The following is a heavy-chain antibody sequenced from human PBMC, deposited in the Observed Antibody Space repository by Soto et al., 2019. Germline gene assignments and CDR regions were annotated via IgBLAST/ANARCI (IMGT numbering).Heavy chain of an antibody. CDR2: IWYDGSNK. CDR1: GFTFSSYG. V-gene: IGHV3-33*01. D-gene: IGHD3-10*01. Sequence: PWGSLRLSCAASGFTFSSYGMHWVRQAPGKGLEWVAVIWYDGSNKYYADSVKGRFTISRDNSKNTLYLQMNSLRAEDTAVYYCARDRGGGYYYGMDVWGQGTTVTVSS. J-gene: IGHJ6*02. CDR3: ARDRGGGYYYGMDV.